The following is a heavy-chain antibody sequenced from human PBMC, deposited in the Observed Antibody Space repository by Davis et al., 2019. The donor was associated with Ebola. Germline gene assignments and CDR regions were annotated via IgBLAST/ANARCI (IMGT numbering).Heavy chain of an antibody. J-gene: IGHJ4*02. CDR3: ARVVADSNYPTIYYFDF. CDR1: GYTFSNYG. D-gene: IGHD4-11*01. Sequence: ASVKVSCKASGYTFSNYGFSWVRQAPGQGLEWVGWISTSNGNRHSAQRVQGRVTMTTDTTTSTAYMELRSLRSDDTAVYYCARVVADSNYPTIYYFDFWGQGTLVTVSS. CDR2: ISTSNGNR. V-gene: IGHV1-18*04.